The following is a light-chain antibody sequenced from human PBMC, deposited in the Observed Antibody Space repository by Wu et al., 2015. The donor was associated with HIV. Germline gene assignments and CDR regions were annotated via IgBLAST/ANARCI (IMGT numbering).Light chain of an antibody. Sequence: CRASQSVSSTLPLVWVPRTRKPGPTASPRLLIYGASSRATGVPDRFSGSGSGTDFSLTISRLEPEDVAVYYCQQYGSSPLWTFGQGTKVEIK. CDR3: QQYGSSPLWT. V-gene: IGKV3-20*01. CDR1: QSVSSTL. J-gene: IGKJ1*01. CDR2: GAS.